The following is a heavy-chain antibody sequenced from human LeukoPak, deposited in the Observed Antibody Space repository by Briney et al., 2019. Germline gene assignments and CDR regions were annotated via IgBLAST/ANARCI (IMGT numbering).Heavy chain of an antibody. J-gene: IGHJ4*02. V-gene: IGHV4-61*02. D-gene: IGHD6-13*01. Sequence: SQTLSLTCTVSGGSISSGSYYWSWIRQPAGKGLEWIGRIYTSGSTNYNPSLKSRVTISVDTSKNQFSLKLSSVTAADTAVYYCARGGDIAAAGIGFDYWGRGTLVTVSS. CDR1: GGSISSGSYY. CDR3: ARGGDIAAAGIGFDY. CDR2: IYTSGST.